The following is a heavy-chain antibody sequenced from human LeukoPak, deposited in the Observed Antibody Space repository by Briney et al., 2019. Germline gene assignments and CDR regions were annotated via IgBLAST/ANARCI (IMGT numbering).Heavy chain of an antibody. CDR3: ARKNDYGDYVPDY. Sequence: GGSLRLSCAASGFTFSSYSMNWVRQAPGKGLEWVSSIGSSSSYIYYADSVKGRFTISRDNAKNSLYLQMNSLRAEDTAVYYCARKNDYGDYVPDYWGQGTLVTVSS. V-gene: IGHV3-21*01. J-gene: IGHJ4*02. CDR1: GFTFSSYS. D-gene: IGHD4-17*01. CDR2: IGSSSSYI.